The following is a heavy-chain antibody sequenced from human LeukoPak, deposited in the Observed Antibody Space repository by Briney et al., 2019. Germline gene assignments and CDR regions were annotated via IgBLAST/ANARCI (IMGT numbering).Heavy chain of an antibody. Sequence: SETLSLTCTVSGGSISSYYWSWIRQPPGKGLEWIGYIYNSGSTNYNPSLKSRVTISEDTSKNQFSLKVSSVTAADTAVYYCARLGRDAYPPNWGQGTLVTVSS. CDR2: IYNSGST. J-gene: IGHJ4*02. CDR1: GGSISSYY. V-gene: IGHV4-59*01. CDR3: ARLGRDAYPPN. D-gene: IGHD5-24*01.